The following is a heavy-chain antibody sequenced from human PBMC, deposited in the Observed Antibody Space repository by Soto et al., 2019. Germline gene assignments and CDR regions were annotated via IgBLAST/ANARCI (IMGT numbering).Heavy chain of an antibody. Sequence: SVKVSCKASGDTFSTYGITWVRQAPGQGLEWVGGIIPLLNTRNSAQKLQGRVTISVDESANIAYMELISLISDDTAVYFCARNRYYYDQDAYFQHLALWGQGTLVTVSS. J-gene: IGHJ4*02. D-gene: IGHD3-22*01. CDR3: ARNRYYYDQDAYFQHLAL. CDR2: IIPLLNTR. V-gene: IGHV1-69*13. CDR1: GDTFSTYG.